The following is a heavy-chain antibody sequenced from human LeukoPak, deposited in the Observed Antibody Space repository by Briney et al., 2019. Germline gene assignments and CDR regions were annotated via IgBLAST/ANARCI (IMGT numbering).Heavy chain of an antibody. V-gene: IGHV1-18*04. Sequence: ASVTVSCKASGYTFTSYYMHWVRQAPGQGLEWMGWISAYNGNTNYAQKLQGRVTMTTDTSTSTAYMELRSLRSDDTAVYYCARGGRNYYDSSPWFDPWGQGTLVTVSS. CDR2: ISAYNGNT. D-gene: IGHD3-22*01. CDR1: GYTFTSYY. CDR3: ARGGRNYYDSSPWFDP. J-gene: IGHJ5*02.